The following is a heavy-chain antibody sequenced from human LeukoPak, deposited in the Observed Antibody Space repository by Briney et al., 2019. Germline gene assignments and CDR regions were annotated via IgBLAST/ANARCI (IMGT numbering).Heavy chain of an antibody. CDR1: GFTFSSYA. CDR2: ISYDGGNK. J-gene: IGHJ3*02. V-gene: IGHV3-30-3*01. D-gene: IGHD6-19*01. CDR3: ARKDSSGRERGDDAFDI. Sequence: GGSLRLSCAASGFTFSSYAMHWVRQAPGKGLEWVAVISYDGGNKYYADSVKGRFTISRDNSKNTLYLQMNSLRAEDTAVYYCARKDSSGRERGDDAFDIWGQGTMVTVSS.